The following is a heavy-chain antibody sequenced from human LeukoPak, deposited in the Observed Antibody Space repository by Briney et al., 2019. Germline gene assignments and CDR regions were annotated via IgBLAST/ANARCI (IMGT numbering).Heavy chain of an antibody. J-gene: IGHJ4*02. CDR2: INHNSGGT. Sequence: ASVKVSCKASGYTFTGFYMHWVRQAPGHGLEWMGWINHNSGGTNYAQKFQGRVTMTRDTSISTAYMELSRLRSDDTAVYYCARDQGGTYFDYWGQGTLVTVSS. D-gene: IGHD2-15*01. CDR1: GYTFTGFY. CDR3: ARDQGGTYFDY. V-gene: IGHV1-2*02.